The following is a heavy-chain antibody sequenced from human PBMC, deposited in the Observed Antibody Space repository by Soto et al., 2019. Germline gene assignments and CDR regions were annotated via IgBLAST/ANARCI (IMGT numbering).Heavy chain of an antibody. Sequence: SVKVSCKASGGTFSSYAIIWVRQAPGQGLEWMGGIIPIFATANYAQKFQGRVTITADDSTSTAYMELSSLRSEDTAVYYCARDSIVATHAFDIWGQGTMVTVSS. D-gene: IGHD2-15*01. V-gene: IGHV1-69*13. CDR2: IIPIFATA. J-gene: IGHJ3*02. CDR3: ARDSIVATHAFDI. CDR1: GGTFSSYA.